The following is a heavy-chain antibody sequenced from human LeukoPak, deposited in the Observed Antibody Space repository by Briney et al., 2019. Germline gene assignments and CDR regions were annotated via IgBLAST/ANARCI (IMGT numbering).Heavy chain of an antibody. J-gene: IGHJ4*02. Sequence: ASVKVSCKASGYTFTSYGISWVRQAPGQGLEWMGWINAYNGHTNYAQNFQGRVTLTTHTSTSTAYMELRSLRSDDTAVYYCARGGRYYFDYWGQGTLVTVSS. CDR1: GYTFTSYG. CDR2: INAYNGHT. CDR3: ARGGRYYFDY. V-gene: IGHV1-18*01. D-gene: IGHD6-25*01.